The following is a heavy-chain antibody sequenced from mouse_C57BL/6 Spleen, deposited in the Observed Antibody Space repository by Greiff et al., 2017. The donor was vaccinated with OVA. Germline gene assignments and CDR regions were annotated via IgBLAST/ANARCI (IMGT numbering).Heavy chain of an antibody. CDR2: IRNKANGYTT. CDR3: ARYWPRYYEYDTYAMDY. D-gene: IGHD2-4*01. Sequence: EVQLVESGGGLVQPGGSLSLSCAASGFTFTDYYMSWVRQPPGKALEWLGFIRNKANGYTTEYSASVQGRFTISRANSQSILYLKMNARRAEDRATYYCARYWPRYYEYDTYAMDYWGQGTSVTVSS. V-gene: IGHV7-3*01. J-gene: IGHJ4*01. CDR1: GFTFTDYY.